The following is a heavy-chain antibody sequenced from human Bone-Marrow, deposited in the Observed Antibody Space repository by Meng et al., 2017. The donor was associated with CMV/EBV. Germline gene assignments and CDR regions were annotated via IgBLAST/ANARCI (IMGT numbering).Heavy chain of an antibody. CDR2: ISSSSSYI. CDR3: ARFKPPFDY. V-gene: IGHV3-21*01. J-gene: IGHJ4*02. D-gene: IGHD1-14*01. CDR1: GFTFSSYS. Sequence: GESLKISCAASGFTFSSYSMNWVRQAPGKSLEWVSLISSSSSYIYYANTVKGRFTISKDNAKNSLYLQMNSLSAEETAVYYCARFKPPFDYWGQGTLVTVSS.